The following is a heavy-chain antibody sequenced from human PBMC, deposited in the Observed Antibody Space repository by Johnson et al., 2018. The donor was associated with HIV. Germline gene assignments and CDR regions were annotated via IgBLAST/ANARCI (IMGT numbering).Heavy chain of an antibody. CDR1: GFTVSSNY. V-gene: IGHV3-66*01. CDR2: IFSGGTT. CDR3: ARVLAFDI. Sequence: VQLVESGGGLVQPGGSLRLSCAASGFTVSSNYMSWVRQAPGKGLEWVSVIFSGGTTYYADSVKGRFTISRDNSKNTLYLQMNSLRAEDTAVYYCARVLAFDIWGQGTMVTVSS. J-gene: IGHJ3*02.